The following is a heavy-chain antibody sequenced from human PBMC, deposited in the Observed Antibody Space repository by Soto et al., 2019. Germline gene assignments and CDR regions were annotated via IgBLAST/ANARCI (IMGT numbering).Heavy chain of an antibody. D-gene: IGHD5-18*01. V-gene: IGHV3-33*01. Sequence: PGGSLRLSCAASGFTFSSYGMHWVRQAPDKGLEWVAVIWYDGSNKYYADSVKGRFTISRDNSKNTLYLQMNSLRAEDTAVYYCAREFRAMALDYWGQGTLVTVS. CDR3: AREFRAMALDY. CDR1: GFTFSSYG. CDR2: IWYDGSNK. J-gene: IGHJ4*02.